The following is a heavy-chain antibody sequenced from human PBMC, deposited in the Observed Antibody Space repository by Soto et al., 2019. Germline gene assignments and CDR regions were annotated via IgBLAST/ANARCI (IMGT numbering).Heavy chain of an antibody. CDR1: GYTVTSYA. CDR3: ARDLSPYDRHGWFDP. J-gene: IGHJ5*02. Sequence: GASVKVSCKVSGYTVTSYAMHWVRQAPGQRLEWMGWINAGNGNTKYSQKFQGRVTITRDTSASTAYMELSSLRSEDTAVYYCARDLSPYDRHGWFDPWGQGPLVTASS. D-gene: IGHD3-22*01. CDR2: INAGNGNT. V-gene: IGHV1-3*01.